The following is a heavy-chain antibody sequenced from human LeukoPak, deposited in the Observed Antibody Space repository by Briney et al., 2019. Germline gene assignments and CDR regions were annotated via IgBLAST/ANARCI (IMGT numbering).Heavy chain of an antibody. V-gene: IGHV3-48*04. CDR1: GFTLSSYS. CDR2: ISRSSSTI. Sequence: PWGALRLSCAGSGFTLSSYSLNWGRQAPGKGLGGGLYISRSSSTIYYADSVKGRFTISRDNAKNSLYLQMNSLRAEDTGVYYCARPALYCGGDCFASWGQGTLVTVSS. J-gene: IGHJ5*02. CDR3: ARPALYCGGDCFAS. D-gene: IGHD2-21*01.